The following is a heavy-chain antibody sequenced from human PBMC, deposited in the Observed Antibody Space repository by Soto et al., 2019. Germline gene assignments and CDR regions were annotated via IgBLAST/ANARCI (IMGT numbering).Heavy chain of an antibody. CDR3: ATGTRGYSYGPGY. D-gene: IGHD5-18*01. V-gene: IGHV1-24*01. CDR1: GYTLTELS. CDR2: FDPEDGET. J-gene: IGHJ4*02. Sequence: ASVKVSCKVSGYTLTELSMHCALQAPVKGLEWMGGFDPEDGETIYAQKFQGRVTMTEDTSTDTAYMELSSLRSEDTAVYYCATGTRGYSYGPGYWGQGTLVTVSS.